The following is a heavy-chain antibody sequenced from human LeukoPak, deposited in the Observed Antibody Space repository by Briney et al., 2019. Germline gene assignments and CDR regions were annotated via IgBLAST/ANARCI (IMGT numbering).Heavy chain of an antibody. CDR3: ASGYYDLWSGYSHSYYFDY. CDR2: INKDGSSK. CDR1: GFTFSSYW. D-gene: IGHD3-3*01. Sequence: GGSLRLSCAASGFTFSSYWMSWVRQAPGKGLEWVANINKDGSSKYYVDSVKGRFTISRDNAKNSLYLQMNSLRAEDAAVYYCASGYYDLWSGYSHSYYFDYWGQGTLVTVSS. V-gene: IGHV3-7*01. J-gene: IGHJ4*02.